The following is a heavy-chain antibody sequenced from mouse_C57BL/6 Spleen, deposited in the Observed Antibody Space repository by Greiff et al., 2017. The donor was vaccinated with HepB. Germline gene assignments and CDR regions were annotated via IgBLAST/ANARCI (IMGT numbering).Heavy chain of an antibody. J-gene: IGHJ2*01. CDR2: INPNNGGT. CDR3: ARYGSSYGYCDY. CDR1: GYTFTDYN. V-gene: IGHV1-18*01. Sequence: VQLQQSGPELVKPGASVKIPCKASGYTFTDYNMDWVKQSHGKSLEWIGDINPNNGGTIYNQKFKGKATLTVDKSSSTAYMELRSLTSEDTAVYYCARYGSSYGYCDYGGQGTTLTVSS. D-gene: IGHD1-1*01.